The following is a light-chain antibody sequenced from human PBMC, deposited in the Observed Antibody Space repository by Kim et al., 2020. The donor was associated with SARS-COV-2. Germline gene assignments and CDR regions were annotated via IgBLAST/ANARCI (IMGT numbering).Light chain of an antibody. CDR3: SSYTSGSTLAVV. J-gene: IGLJ2*01. V-gene: IGLV2-14*03. CDR1: SSDVGGYNY. CDR2: DVS. Sequence: QSALTQPASVSGSPGQSITISCTGTSSDVGGYNYVSWYQQHPGKAPQLIIYDVSNRPSGGSNRFSGTKSGNTASLTISRLQAEDEADYYCSSYTSGSTLAVVFGGGTQLTVL.